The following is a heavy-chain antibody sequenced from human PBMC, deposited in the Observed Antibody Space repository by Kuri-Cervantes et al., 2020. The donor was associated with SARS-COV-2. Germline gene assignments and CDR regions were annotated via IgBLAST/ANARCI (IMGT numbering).Heavy chain of an antibody. CDR2: IHTSGST. J-gene: IGHJ3*02. CDR1: GASISSGNYY. D-gene: IGHD2-2*01. CDR3: ARVVPAAISVDAFDT. V-gene: IGHV4-61*09. Sequence: SCTVSGASISSGNYYWSWIRQPAGKGLEWIGYIHTSGSTNYNPSLMSRVTISLDASKNQFSLKLSSVTATDTAVYYCARVVPAAISVDAFDTWGQGTMVTVSS.